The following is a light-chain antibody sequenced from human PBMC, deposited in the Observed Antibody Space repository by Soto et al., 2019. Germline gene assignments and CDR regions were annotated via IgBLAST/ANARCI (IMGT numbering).Light chain of an antibody. CDR2: GAS. V-gene: IGKV1-39*01. Sequence: DIQMTQSPSSLSASVGDRVTITCRASQSINSYLNWYQQKPRKAPKLLIYGASSLQSGVPSSFSGSGSGTDFTLTISSLQPEDFATYYCQQSNSSPYTFGQGTQLEIK. CDR1: QSINSY. J-gene: IGKJ2*01. CDR3: QQSNSSPYT.